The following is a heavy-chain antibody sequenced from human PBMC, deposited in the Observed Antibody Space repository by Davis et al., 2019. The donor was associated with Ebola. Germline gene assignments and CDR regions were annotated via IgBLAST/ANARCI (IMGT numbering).Heavy chain of an antibody. CDR1: GFTFSSYG. V-gene: IGHV3-30*02. CDR2: IRYDGSNK. J-gene: IGHJ6*03. D-gene: IGHD2-2*01. CDR3: AKVLPAAIYYYYYMDV. Sequence: PGGSLRLSCAASGFTFSSYGMHWVRQAPGKGLEWVAFIRYDGSNKYYADSVKGRFTISRDNSKNTLYLQMNSLRAEDTAVYYCAKVLPAAIYYYYYMDVWGKGTTVTVSS.